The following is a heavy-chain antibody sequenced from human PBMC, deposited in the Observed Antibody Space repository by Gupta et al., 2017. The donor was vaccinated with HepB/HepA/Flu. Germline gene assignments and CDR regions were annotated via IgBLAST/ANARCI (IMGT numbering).Heavy chain of an antibody. CDR3: ARDGAYCSSTGCYTNWFDP. V-gene: IGHV1-2*02. J-gene: IGHJ5*02. CDR1: GYTFTGYY. CDR2: INTNSGGT. D-gene: IGHD2-2*02. Sequence: QVQLVQSGAEVNKPGASVKVSCKASGYTFTGYYMHWVRQAPGQGLEWMGWINTNSGGTKYSQKFQGRVTMTRDTSISTAYMELSGLRSDDTAMYYCARDGAYCSSTGCYTNWFDPWGQGTLVTVSS.